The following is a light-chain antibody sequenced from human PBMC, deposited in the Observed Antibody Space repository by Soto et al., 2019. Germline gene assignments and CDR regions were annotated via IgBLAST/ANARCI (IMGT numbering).Light chain of an antibody. CDR3: QQYNDWPPYT. Sequence: EIVMTQSPATLSVSPGEGATLSCRASQSVGTNLAWYQQKPGQAPRLLFYGASTRATGIPARFSGSGSGTEFTLTISSLESEDFAVYYCQQYNDWPPYTFGQGTKLEIK. V-gene: IGKV3-15*01. CDR2: GAS. J-gene: IGKJ2*01. CDR1: QSVGTN.